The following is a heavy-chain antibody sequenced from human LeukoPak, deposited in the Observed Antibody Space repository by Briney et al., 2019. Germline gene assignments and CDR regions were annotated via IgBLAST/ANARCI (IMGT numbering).Heavy chain of an antibody. CDR3: ARVCDSRDHTYYYGMDV. CDR2: ISAYNGNT. V-gene: IGHV1-18*01. Sequence: ASVKVSCKASGYTFTTYGISWVRQAPGQGLEWMGWISAYNGNTNHAQKLQGRVTMTTDTSTSTVYMELRSLRSDDTAVYYCARVCDSRDHTYYYGMDVWGQGTTVTVSS. D-gene: IGHD3-22*01. J-gene: IGHJ6*02. CDR1: GYTFTTYG.